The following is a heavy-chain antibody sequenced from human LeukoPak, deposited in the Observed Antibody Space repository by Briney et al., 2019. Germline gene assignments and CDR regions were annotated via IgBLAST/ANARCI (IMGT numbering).Heavy chain of an antibody. V-gene: IGHV3-33*01. CDR1: GFTFSRYG. Sequence: GGSLRLSCAASGFTFSRYGMHWVRQAPGKGLEWVAVVWSDGSNKYYADSVKGRFTISRDNSKNTLYLQMNSLRAEDTAVYYCARERGGEFWSGYRGPYYFDYWGQGTLVTVSS. CDR2: VWSDGSNK. J-gene: IGHJ4*02. D-gene: IGHD3-3*01. CDR3: ARERGGEFWSGYRGPYYFDY.